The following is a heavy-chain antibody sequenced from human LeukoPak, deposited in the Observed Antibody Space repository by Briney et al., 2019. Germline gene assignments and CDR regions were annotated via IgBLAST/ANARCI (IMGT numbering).Heavy chain of an antibody. CDR3: ARSTCSGGSCSIDY. J-gene: IGHJ4*02. D-gene: IGHD2-15*01. CDR2: IYYSGST. Sequence: SETLSLTCTVSGGSISSYYWSWIRQPPGKGLEWIGDIYYSGSTNYNPSLKSRVTISVDTSKNQFSLKLSSVTAADTAVYYCARSTCSGGSCSIDYWGQGTLVTVSS. CDR1: GGSISSYY. V-gene: IGHV4-59*01.